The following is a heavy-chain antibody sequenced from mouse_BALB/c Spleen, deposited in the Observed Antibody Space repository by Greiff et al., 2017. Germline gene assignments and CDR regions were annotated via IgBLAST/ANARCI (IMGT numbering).Heavy chain of an antibody. Sequence: VQLQQSGAELVRPGALVKLSCKASGFNIKDYYMHWVKQRPEQGLEWIGWIDPENGNTIYDPKFQGKASITADTSSNTAYLQLSSLTSEDTAVYYCARGKWSPYAYWGQGTLVTVSA. CDR2: IDPENGNT. CDR3: ARGKWSPYAY. J-gene: IGHJ3*01. CDR1: GFNIKDYY. D-gene: IGHD1-1*02. V-gene: IGHV14-1*02.